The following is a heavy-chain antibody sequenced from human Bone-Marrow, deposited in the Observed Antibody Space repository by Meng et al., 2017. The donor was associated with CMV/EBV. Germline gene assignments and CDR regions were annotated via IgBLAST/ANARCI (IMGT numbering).Heavy chain of an antibody. CDR2: INPNGGGT. V-gene: IGHV1-2*02. Sequence: ASVKVSCKASGYTFTGYYMHWVRQAPGQAPEWMGWINPNGGGTNYARKFQDRVAMTRDTSISTAYMELSRLRYDDTAVYYCAREVGVIVSYASDIWGQRKMV. J-gene: IGHJ3*02. D-gene: IGHD3-16*02. CDR1: GYTFTGYY. CDR3: AREVGVIVSYASDI.